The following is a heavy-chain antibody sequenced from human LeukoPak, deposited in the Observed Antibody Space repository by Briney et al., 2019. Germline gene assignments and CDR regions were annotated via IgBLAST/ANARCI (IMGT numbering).Heavy chain of an antibody. D-gene: IGHD2-15*01. CDR1: GFTFRSYA. J-gene: IGHJ4*02. V-gene: IGHV3-23*01. CDR2: ISGSGGGT. CDR3: AKGGDIVVVVAATLSY. Sequence: LXCXASGFTFRSYAMSWVRQAPGKGLEWVSAISGSGGGTYYADSVKGRFTISRDNSKNTLYLQMNSPRAEDTAVYYCAKGGDIVVVVAATLSYWGQGTLVTVSS.